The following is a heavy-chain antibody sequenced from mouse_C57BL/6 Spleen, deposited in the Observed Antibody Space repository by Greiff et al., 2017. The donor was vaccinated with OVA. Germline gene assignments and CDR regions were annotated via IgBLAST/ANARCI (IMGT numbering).Heavy chain of an antibody. CDR1: GYTFTSYW. CDR2: IDPNSGGT. CDR3: ARSTGDYYGSSPHYSMDD. Sequence: QVQLQQPGAELVKPGASVKLSCKASGYTFTSYWMHWVKQRPGRGLEWIGRIDPNSGGTKYNEKFKSKATLTVDKPSSTAYMQLSSLTSEDSAVYYSARSTGDYYGSSPHYSMDDWGQGTSVTVSS. J-gene: IGHJ4*01. V-gene: IGHV1-72*01. D-gene: IGHD1-1*01.